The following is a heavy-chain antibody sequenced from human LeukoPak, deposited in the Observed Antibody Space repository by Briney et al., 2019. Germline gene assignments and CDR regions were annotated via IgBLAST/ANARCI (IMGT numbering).Heavy chain of an antibody. J-gene: IGHJ4*02. D-gene: IGHD2/OR15-2a*01. CDR1: GDSIRDGGYS. CDR2: IYHSGST. Sequence: SETLSLTCTVSGDSIRDGGYSWGWIRQPPGKGLEWIGYIYHSGSTYHNPSLKSRVTISVDLSKNQFSLELNSVTAADTAVYYCARGPLGEYFDHWGQGTLVTVSS. CDR3: ARGPLGEYFDH. V-gene: IGHV4-30-2*01.